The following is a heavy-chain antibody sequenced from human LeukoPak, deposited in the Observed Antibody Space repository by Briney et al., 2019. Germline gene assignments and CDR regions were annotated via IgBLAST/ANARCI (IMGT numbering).Heavy chain of an antibody. CDR3: AREDYYYYMDV. Sequence: PSGTLSLTCTVSGGSISSGSYYWCWIRQPAGKGLEWIGRIYTSGSTNYNPSLKSRVTISVDTSKNQFSLKLSSVTAADTAVYYCAREDYYYYMDVWGKGTTVTVSS. CDR2: IYTSGST. CDR1: GGSISSGSYY. J-gene: IGHJ6*03. V-gene: IGHV4-61*02.